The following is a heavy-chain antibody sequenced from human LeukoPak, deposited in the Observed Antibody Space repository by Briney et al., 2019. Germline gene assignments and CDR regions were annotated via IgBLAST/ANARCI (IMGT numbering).Heavy chain of an antibody. CDR1: GGSISSYY. Sequence: KPSETLSLTCTVSGGSISSYYWSWIRQPAGKGLEWIGRIYTSGSTNYNPSIKSRVTMSVDTSKNQFSLKLSSVTAADTAVYYCARRSRWRFLEWLSGPLNYWGQGTLVTVSS. V-gene: IGHV4-4*07. J-gene: IGHJ4*02. CDR2: IYTSGST. CDR3: ARRSRWRFLEWLSGPLNY. D-gene: IGHD3-3*01.